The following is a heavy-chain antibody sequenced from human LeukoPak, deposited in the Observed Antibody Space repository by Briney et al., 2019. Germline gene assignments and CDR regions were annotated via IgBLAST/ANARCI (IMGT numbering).Heavy chain of an antibody. D-gene: IGHD3-10*01. CDR1: GFSLSSYA. Sequence: GGSLRLSCVASGFSLSSYATAWVRQAPGKGLEWVSSISSSSSYIYYADSVKGRFTISRDNAKNSLYLQMNSLRAEDTAVYYCARELALVRGVISGWGQGTLVTVSS. V-gene: IGHV3-21*01. CDR2: ISSSSSYI. J-gene: IGHJ4*02. CDR3: ARELALVRGVISG.